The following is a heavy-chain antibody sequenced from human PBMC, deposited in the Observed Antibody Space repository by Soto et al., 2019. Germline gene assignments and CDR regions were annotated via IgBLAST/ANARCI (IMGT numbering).Heavy chain of an antibody. Sequence: QVQLVQSGGEVKKPGASVKVSCKTSGYTFTTYGISWVRLAPGQGLEWVGWISVYSGKTHYAQKFQGKVTMTTDTSTITAYLELRSLRSDDTAVYYCARDPYLGDHQYWGQGTLVTVSS. CDR1: GYTFTTYG. CDR2: ISVYSGKT. V-gene: IGHV1-18*01. D-gene: IGHD3-16*01. CDR3: ARDPYLGDHQY. J-gene: IGHJ4*02.